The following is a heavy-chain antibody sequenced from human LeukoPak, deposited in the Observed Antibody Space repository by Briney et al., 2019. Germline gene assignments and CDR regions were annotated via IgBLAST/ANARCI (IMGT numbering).Heavy chain of an antibody. J-gene: IGHJ4*02. CDR2: ISGSGGST. V-gene: IGHV3-23*01. Sequence: PGGSLRLSCAASGFTFSSYAMNWVRQPPGKGLEWVSAISGSGGSTYYADSVKGRFIISRDNPKNTLYLQMNSLRGEDTALYYCARETSGSGYSPDYWGQGTLVTVSS. CDR3: ARETSGSGYSPDY. CDR1: GFTFSSYA. D-gene: IGHD3-22*01.